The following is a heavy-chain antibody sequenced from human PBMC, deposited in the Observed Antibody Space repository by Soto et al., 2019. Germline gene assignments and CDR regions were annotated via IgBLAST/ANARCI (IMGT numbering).Heavy chain of an antibody. J-gene: IGHJ4*02. CDR1: GYTFSNFA. V-gene: IGHV1-3*01. CDR3: ARDSYYHSSSGYYVFDY. CDR2: INAGNWNT. D-gene: IGHD3-22*01. Sequence: GASVKVSCKASGYTFSNFAMHWVRQAPGQRLEWMGWINAGNWNTKYSQKFQGRVTITRDNSKNTLYLQMNALRPEDTAVYYCARDSYYHSSSGYYVFDYWGQGTLVTVSS.